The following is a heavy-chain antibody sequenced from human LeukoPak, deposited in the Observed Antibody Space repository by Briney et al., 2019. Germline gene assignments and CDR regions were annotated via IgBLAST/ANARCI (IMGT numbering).Heavy chain of an antibody. CDR3: ARSPMVRGVIINWFDP. CDR2: IYYSGSA. Sequence: PSETLSLTCTVSGGSISSSSYYWGWICQPPGKGLEWIGSIYYSGSAYYSPSLKSRVTISIDTSKNQFSLKLTSVTAADTAVYYCARSPMVRGVIINWFDPWGQGTLVTVSS. V-gene: IGHV4-39*01. D-gene: IGHD3-10*01. CDR1: GGSISSSSYY. J-gene: IGHJ5*02.